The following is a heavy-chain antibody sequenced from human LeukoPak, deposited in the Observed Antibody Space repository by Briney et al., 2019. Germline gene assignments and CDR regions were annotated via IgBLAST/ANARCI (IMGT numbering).Heavy chain of an antibody. CDR1: GGTFSSYA. Sequence: ASVKASCKASGGTFSSYAISWVRQAPGQGLEWMGGIIPIFGTANYAQKFQGRVTITAVESMSTAYMELSSLRSEDTAVYYCARGWLAETTVVTPYNYWGQGTLVTVSS. D-gene: IGHD2-21*02. J-gene: IGHJ4*02. CDR3: ARGWLAETTVVTPYNY. V-gene: IGHV1-69*13. CDR2: IIPIFGTA.